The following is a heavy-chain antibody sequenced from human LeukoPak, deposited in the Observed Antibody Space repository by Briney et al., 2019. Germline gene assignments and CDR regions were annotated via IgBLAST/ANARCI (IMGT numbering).Heavy chain of an antibody. CDR1: GGSISSYY. J-gene: IGHJ3*02. CDR2: ISSSGTT. D-gene: IGHD3-10*01. Sequence: SETLSLTCTVSGGSISSYYWSWIRQPPGKGLEWIGYISSSGTTKCNPSLKSRLTISVDTSKNQFSLKLTSVTAADTAVYYCARFGWFGEPRKGPDAFDIWGQGTMVTVSS. V-gene: IGHV4-59*12. CDR3: ARFGWFGEPRKGPDAFDI.